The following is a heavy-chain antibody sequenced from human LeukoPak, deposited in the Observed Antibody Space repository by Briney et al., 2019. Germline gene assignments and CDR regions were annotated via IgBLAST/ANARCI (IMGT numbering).Heavy chain of an antibody. CDR3: ARSGSYLFDY. J-gene: IGHJ4*02. D-gene: IGHD1-26*01. Sequence: PSETLSLTCTVSGYSISSSYYWGWIRQPPGKGLEWIGSIYHSGSTYYNPSLKSRVTISVDTSKNQFSLKLSSVTAADTAVYYCARSGSYLFDYWGQGTLVTVSS. CDR2: IYHSGST. CDR1: GYSISSSYY. V-gene: IGHV4-38-2*02.